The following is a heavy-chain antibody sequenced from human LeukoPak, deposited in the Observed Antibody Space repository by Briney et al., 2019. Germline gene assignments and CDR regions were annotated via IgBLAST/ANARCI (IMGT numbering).Heavy chain of an antibody. CDR2: ISGSGGST. V-gene: IGHV3-23*01. CDR1: GFTFSSYA. D-gene: IGHD3-10*01. Sequence: PVGSLRLSCAASGFTFSSYAMSWVRQAPGKGLEWVSAISGSGGSTYYADSVKGQFTVSRDNSKNTLYLQMNSLRAEDTAVYYCARERMYSGSGSTFPYYDYWGQGTLVIVSS. J-gene: IGHJ4*02. CDR3: ARERMYSGSGSTFPYYDY.